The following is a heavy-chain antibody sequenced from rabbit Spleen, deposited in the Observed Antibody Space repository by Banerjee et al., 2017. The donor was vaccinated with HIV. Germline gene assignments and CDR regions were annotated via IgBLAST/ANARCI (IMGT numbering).Heavy chain of an antibody. CDR1: GFSFSSSYW. D-gene: IGHD6-1*01. V-gene: IGHV1S45*01. Sequence: QEQLEESGGDLVKPEGSLTLTCTASGFSFSSSYWIWWVRQAPGKGLEWIARIYGGSSGNTHYASWAKGRFTIYKISSTTVTLQMTSLTAADTATYFCARGYSYSYVGVAYVTDYFNLWGPGTLVTVS. CDR2: IYGGSSGNT. CDR3: ARGYSYSYVGVAYVTDYFNL. J-gene: IGHJ4*01.